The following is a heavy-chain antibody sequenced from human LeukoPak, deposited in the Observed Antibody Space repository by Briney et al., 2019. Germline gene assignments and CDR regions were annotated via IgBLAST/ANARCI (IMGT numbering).Heavy chain of an antibody. CDR1: EFTFSSYV. Sequence: GGSLRLSCAASEFTFSSYVMHWVRQAPGKGLEWVAVISYDGNNKYYADSVKGRFTISRDNSKNTLYLQMNSLRGEDTAVYYCARDSTWIQDFWGQGTLVTVSS. V-gene: IGHV3-30-3*01. D-gene: IGHD5-18*01. CDR3: ARDSTWIQDF. J-gene: IGHJ4*02. CDR2: ISYDGNNK.